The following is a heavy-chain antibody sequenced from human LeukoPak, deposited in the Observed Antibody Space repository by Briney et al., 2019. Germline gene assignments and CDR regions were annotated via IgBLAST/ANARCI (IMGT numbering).Heavy chain of an antibody. CDR3: ARDPIIAVAPLRLDY. V-gene: IGHV1-46*04. Sequence: ASVKVSCKASGYTFTRYYVHWVRQAPGQGLEWMGMINPGGGSTSYAQKLQGRVTMTRDMSTSTVYMELSSLRSEDTAVYYCARDPIIAVAPLRLDYWGQGTLVTVSS. CDR1: GYTFTRYY. D-gene: IGHD6-19*01. J-gene: IGHJ4*02. CDR2: INPGGGST.